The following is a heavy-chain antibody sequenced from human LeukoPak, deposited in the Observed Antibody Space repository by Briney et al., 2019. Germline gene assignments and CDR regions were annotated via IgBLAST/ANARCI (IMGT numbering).Heavy chain of an antibody. Sequence: PGGSLRLSCAASGFTFSNYGMHWVRQAPGRGLEWVSVIYSGGSTYYADSVKGRFTISRDNSKNTLYLQMNSLRAEDTAVYYCARGYTYYYGMDVWGQGTTVTVSS. J-gene: IGHJ6*02. CDR3: ARGYTYYYGMDV. CDR1: GFTFSNYG. D-gene: IGHD5-18*01. V-gene: IGHV3-53*01. CDR2: IYSGGST.